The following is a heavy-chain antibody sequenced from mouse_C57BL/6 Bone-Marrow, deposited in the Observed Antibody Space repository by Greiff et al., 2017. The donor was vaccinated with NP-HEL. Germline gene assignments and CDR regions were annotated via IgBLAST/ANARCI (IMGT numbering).Heavy chain of an antibody. V-gene: IGHV5-12*01. CDR2: ISNGGGST. D-gene: IGHD2-3*01. J-gene: IGHJ1*03. CDR1: GFTFSDYY. CDR3: ARGGDGYYDWYFDV. Sequence: EVKLMESGGGLVQPGGSLKLSCAASGFTFSDYYMYWVRQTPEKRLEWVAYISNGGGSTYYPDTVKGRFTISRDNAKNTLYLQMNRLKSEDTAMYYCARGGDGYYDWYFDVWGTGTTVTVYS.